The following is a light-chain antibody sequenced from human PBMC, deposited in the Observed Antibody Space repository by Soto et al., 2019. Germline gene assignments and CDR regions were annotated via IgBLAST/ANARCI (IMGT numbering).Light chain of an antibody. CDR1: RSNIGSNY. J-gene: IGLJ2*01. V-gene: IGLV1-47*01. CDR2: RNN. CDR3: TSWDDSLYHVV. Sequence: QSVLTQPPSASGTPGQRVTFSCSGGRSNIGSNYVFWYQQFPGTAPKLLIYRNNQRPSGVPDRFSGSKSGTSAPLAISGLRSEDEADYYCTSWDDSLYHVVFGGGTKVTVL.